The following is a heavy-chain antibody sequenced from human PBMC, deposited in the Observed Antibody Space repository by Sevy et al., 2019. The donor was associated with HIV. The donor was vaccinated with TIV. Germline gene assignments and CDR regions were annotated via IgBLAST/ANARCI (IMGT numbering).Heavy chain of an antibody. V-gene: IGHV3-48*03. CDR3: ARDLPPSATTVAHFDY. CDR1: GFSFSSYE. J-gene: IGHJ4*02. D-gene: IGHD4-17*01. Sequence: GGSLRLSCTASGFSFSSYEMNWVRQAPGKGLEWVSYITNIGSTIYYSDSLKGRFTISRDNAKNSLYLQMNSLRAEDTAVYYCARDLPPSATTVAHFDYWGRGTLVTVSS. CDR2: ITNIGSTI.